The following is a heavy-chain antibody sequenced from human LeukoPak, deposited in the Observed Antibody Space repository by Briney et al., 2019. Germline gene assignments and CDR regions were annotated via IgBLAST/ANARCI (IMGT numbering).Heavy chain of an antibody. CDR1: GFTFSSYA. D-gene: IGHD3-3*01. V-gene: IGHV3-23*01. CDR2: ISGSGGGT. CDR3: AKNELRFLEWLPPED. J-gene: IGHJ4*02. Sequence: PGGSLRLSCAASGFTFSSYAMSWVRQAPGKGLEWVSAISGSGGGTYYADSVKGRFTISRDNSKNTLYLQMNSPRAEDTAVYYCAKNELRFLEWLPPEDWGQGTLVTVSS.